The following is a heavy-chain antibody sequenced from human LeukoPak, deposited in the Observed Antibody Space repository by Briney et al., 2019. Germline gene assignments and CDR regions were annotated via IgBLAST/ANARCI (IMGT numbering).Heavy chain of an antibody. J-gene: IGHJ6*03. CDR3: ARPIRYCSSTSCYGYYYYMDV. D-gene: IGHD2-2*01. V-gene: IGHV4-34*01. CDR1: GGSINSGDYY. CDR2: INHSGST. Sequence: SETLSLTCTVSGGSINSGDYYWSWIRQPPGKGLEWIGEINHSGSTNYNPSLKSRVTISVDTSKNQFSLKLSSVTAADTAVYYCARPIRYCSSTSCYGYYYYMDVWGKGTTVTVSS.